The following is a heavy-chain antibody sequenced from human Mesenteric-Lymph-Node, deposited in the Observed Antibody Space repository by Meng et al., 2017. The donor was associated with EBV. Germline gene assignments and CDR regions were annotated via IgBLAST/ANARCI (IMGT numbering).Heavy chain of an antibody. Sequence: QVQLQESGPGLVKPSETLSLTCTVSGGSVSSTSYYWSWIRQPPGKRLEWIGYVYYSGSTNYNPSLKSRVTISVDTSKNQFSLKLSSVTAADTAVYYCARKEQQLVHYFDYWGQGTLVTVSS. CDR1: GGSVSSTSYY. CDR3: ARKEQQLVHYFDY. CDR2: VYYSGST. V-gene: IGHV4-61*01. D-gene: IGHD6-13*01. J-gene: IGHJ4*02.